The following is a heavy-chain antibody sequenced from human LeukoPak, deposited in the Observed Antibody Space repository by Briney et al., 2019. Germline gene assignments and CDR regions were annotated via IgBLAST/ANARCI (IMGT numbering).Heavy chain of an antibody. CDR1: GFTFSLYG. Sequence: PGGSLRLSCAASGFTFSLYGMSWVRQAPGKGLEWVANIKQDGSEKYYVDSVKGRFTISRDNAKNSLYLQMNSLRAEDTAVYYCARDEGPGDYYYYYYMDVWGKGTTVTVSS. J-gene: IGHJ6*03. D-gene: IGHD3-10*01. CDR3: ARDEGPGDYYYYYYMDV. V-gene: IGHV3-7*01. CDR2: IKQDGSEK.